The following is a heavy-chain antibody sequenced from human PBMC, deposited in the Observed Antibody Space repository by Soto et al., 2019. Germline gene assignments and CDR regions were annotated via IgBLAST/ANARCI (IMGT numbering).Heavy chain of an antibody. V-gene: IGHV1-69*12. CDR1: GGTFSSYA. J-gene: IGHJ4*02. D-gene: IGHD5-18*01. CDR2: IIPIFGTA. Sequence: QVQLVQSGAEVKKPGSSVKVSCKASGGTFSSYAISWVRQAPGQGLEWMGGIIPIFGTANYAQKFQGRVTIAADESTITAYVERSSMSSEDTAVYYCARARYSYGRTQHFDYWGQGTLVTVSS. CDR3: ARARYSYGRTQHFDY.